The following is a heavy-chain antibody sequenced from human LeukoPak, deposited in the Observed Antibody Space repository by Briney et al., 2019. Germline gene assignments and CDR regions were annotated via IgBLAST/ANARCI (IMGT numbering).Heavy chain of an antibody. J-gene: IGHJ4*02. CDR1: GFTFSTYG. CDR3: AKDHETYYYDSSGYSPPDY. Sequence: PGGSLRLSCAASGFTFSTYGMSWVRQAPGKGLEWVSSISGSGGSTYYADSVKGRFTISRDNSKNTLYLQMNSLRAEDTAVYYCAKDHETYYYDSSGYSPPDYWGQGTLVTVSS. CDR2: ISGSGGST. D-gene: IGHD3-22*01. V-gene: IGHV3-23*01.